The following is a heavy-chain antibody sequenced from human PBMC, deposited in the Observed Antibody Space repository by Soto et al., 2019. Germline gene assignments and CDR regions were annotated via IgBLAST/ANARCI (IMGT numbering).Heavy chain of an antibody. CDR3: ARDGMVRGVIITNLYYSDY. V-gene: IGHV1-46*01. CDR2: INPSGGST. J-gene: IGHJ4*02. D-gene: IGHD3-10*01. Sequence: ASVKVSCKASGYTFTSYYMHWVRQAPGQGLEWMGIINPSGGSTSYAQKFQGRVTMTRDASTSTVYMELSSLRSEDTAVYYCARDGMVRGVIITNLYYSDYWGQGTLVTVSS. CDR1: GYTFTSYY.